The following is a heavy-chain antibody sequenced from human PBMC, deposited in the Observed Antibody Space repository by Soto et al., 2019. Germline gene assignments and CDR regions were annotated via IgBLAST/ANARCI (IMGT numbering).Heavy chain of an antibody. CDR2: IYYSGST. CDR3: ARARMVRGVIYYYGMDV. V-gene: IGHV4-31*11. CDR1: GGSISSGGNY. Sequence: QVQLQESGPGLVKSSQTLSLTCAVSGGSISSGGNYWSWIRQHPGKGLEWIGYIYYSGSTYYNPSLKSRVTISVDTSKNHFSLKLNSVTAADTDVYYCARARMVRGVIYYYGMDVWGQGTTVTVSS. D-gene: IGHD3-10*01. J-gene: IGHJ6*02.